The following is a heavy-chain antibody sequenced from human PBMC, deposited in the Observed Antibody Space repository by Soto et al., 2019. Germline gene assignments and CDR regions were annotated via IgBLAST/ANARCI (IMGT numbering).Heavy chain of an antibody. CDR2: IYYSGST. CDR1: GGSISSYY. Sequence: SETLSLTCTVSGGSISSYYWSWIRQPPGKGLEWIGYIYYSGSTNYNPSLKSRVTISVDTSKNQFPLKLSSVTAADTAVYYCARVLISIFGVVAVDYWGQGTLVTVSS. CDR3: ARVLISIFGVVAVDY. J-gene: IGHJ4*02. D-gene: IGHD3-3*01. V-gene: IGHV4-59*08.